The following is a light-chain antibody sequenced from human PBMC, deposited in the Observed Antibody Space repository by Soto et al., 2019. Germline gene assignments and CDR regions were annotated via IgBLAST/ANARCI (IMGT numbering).Light chain of an antibody. CDR1: SSDVGDYNY. CDR2: EVS. Sequence: QSAPTQPPSASGSPGQSVTIRCTGTSSDVGDYNYVSWYQQHPGKVPKLLIYEVSKRPSGVPDRFSGSKSGNTASLTVSGLQAEDEADYYCSSFVGSPVVFGGGTKLTVL. J-gene: IGLJ2*01. CDR3: SSFVGSPVV. V-gene: IGLV2-8*01.